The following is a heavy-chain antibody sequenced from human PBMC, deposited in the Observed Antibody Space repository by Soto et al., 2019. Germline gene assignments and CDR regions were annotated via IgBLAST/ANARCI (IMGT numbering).Heavy chain of an antibody. CDR1: GFTFSSYW. Sequence: GGSLRLSCASSGFTFSSYWMSWVRQAPGKGLEWVANIKQDGSEKYYVDSVKGRFTISRDNAKNSLYLQMNSLRAEDTAVYYCARAWFGEYFDYWGQGTLVTVSS. D-gene: IGHD3-10*01. CDR2: IKQDGSEK. CDR3: ARAWFGEYFDY. J-gene: IGHJ4*02. V-gene: IGHV3-7*04.